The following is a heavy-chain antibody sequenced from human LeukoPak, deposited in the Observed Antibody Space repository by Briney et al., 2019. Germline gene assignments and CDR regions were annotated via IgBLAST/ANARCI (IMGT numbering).Heavy chain of an antibody. D-gene: IGHD3-22*01. CDR3: ARERGSGYYYLGY. J-gene: IGHJ4*02. CDR1: GGSVSSGSYY. CDR2: IYYSGST. Sequence: SXTLXLTCTVSGGSVSSGSYYWSWIRQPPGKGLEWIGYIYYSGSTNYNPSLKSRVTISVDTSKNQFSLKLSSVTAADTAVYYCARERGSGYYYLGYWGQGTLVTVSS. V-gene: IGHV4-61*01.